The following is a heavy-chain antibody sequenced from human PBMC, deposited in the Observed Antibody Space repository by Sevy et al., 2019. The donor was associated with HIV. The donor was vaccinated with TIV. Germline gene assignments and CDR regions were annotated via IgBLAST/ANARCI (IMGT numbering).Heavy chain of an antibody. V-gene: IGHV3-23*01. CDR2: ISGSGGST. Sequence: GGSLRLSCAASGFTFSRYAMNWLRQAPGKGLEWVSTISGSGGSTYYADSVKGRFTISRDNSKNTLDLQMNSLRAGDTAVYYCAKARGVIVLIVYGFALDIWGQGTMVTVSS. D-gene: IGHD2-8*01. J-gene: IGHJ3*02. CDR3: AKARGVIVLIVYGFALDI. CDR1: GFTFSRYA.